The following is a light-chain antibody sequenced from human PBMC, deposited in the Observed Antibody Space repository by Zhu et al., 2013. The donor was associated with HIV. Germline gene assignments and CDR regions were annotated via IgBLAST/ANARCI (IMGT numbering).Light chain of an antibody. V-gene: IGKV2-28*01. Sequence: DIVMTQSPVSLPVTPGEPASISCRSSQSLLYSNGYNYLDWYLQKPGQSPQLLIYLGSNRASGVPDRFSGSGSGTDFTLKIIRVEAEDVGIYYCMQSTHWPHSFGQGTKLEIK. J-gene: IGKJ2*03. CDR2: LGS. CDR1: QSLLYSNGYNY. CDR3: MQSTHWPHS.